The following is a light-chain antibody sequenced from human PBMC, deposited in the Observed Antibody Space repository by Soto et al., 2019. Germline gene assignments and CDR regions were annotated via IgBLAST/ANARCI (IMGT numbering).Light chain of an antibody. Sequence: QSVLTQPASVSGSPGQSITISCTGTSGDVGGYNYVSWHQHHPGKAPKLIIYDVTNRPSGVSNPFSGSKSGNTASLTISGLQPEDEADYYCSSYTTSNTRQIVFGTGTKVTVL. CDR3: SSYTTSNTRQIV. CDR1: SGDVGGYNY. J-gene: IGLJ1*01. CDR2: DVT. V-gene: IGLV2-14*03.